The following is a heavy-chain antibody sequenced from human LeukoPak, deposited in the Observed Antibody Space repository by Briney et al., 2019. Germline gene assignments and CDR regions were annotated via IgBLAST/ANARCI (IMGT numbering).Heavy chain of an antibody. J-gene: IGHJ3*02. Sequence: PSETLSLTCTVSGGSISSSSYYWGCIRQPPGKGLEWIGSIYYSGSTYYNPSLKSRVTISVDTSKDQFSLKLSSVTAADTAVYYCARGDYDILTGSPASDAFDIWGQGTMVTVSS. D-gene: IGHD3-9*01. CDR1: GGSISSSSYY. V-gene: IGHV4-39*07. CDR2: IYYSGST. CDR3: ARGDYDILTGSPASDAFDI.